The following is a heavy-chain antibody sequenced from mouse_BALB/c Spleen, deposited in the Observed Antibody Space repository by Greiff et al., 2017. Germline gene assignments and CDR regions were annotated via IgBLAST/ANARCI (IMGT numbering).Heavy chain of an antibody. Sequence: EVKLMESGGDLVKPGGSLKLSCAASGFTFSDYYMYWVRQTPEKRLEWVATISDGGSYTYYPDSVKGRFTISRDNAKNNLYLQMSSLKSEDTAMYYCARDLFDYWGQGTTLTVSS. J-gene: IGHJ2*01. CDR2: ISDGGSYT. CDR1: GFTFSDYY. V-gene: IGHV5-4*02. CDR3: ARDLFDY.